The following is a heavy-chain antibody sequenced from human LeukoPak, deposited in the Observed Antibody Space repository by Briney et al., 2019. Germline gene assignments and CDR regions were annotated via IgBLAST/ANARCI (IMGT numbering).Heavy chain of an antibody. Sequence: PSETLSLTCTVSGGSISSSSYYWGWIRQPLGKGLERIGSIYYSGSTYYNPSLKSRVTISVDTSKNQFSLKLSSVTAADTAVYYCARLDSGWYLAYWGQGTLVTVSS. D-gene: IGHD6-19*01. V-gene: IGHV4-39*01. CDR1: GGSISSSSYY. CDR3: ARLDSGWYLAY. J-gene: IGHJ4*02. CDR2: IYYSGST.